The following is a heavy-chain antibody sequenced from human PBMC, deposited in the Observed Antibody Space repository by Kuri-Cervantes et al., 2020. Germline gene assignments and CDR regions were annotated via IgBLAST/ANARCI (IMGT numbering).Heavy chain of an antibody. CDR3: ARVLSNRILWWPRGMDV. J-gene: IGHJ6*02. D-gene: IGHD2-21*01. CDR1: GFTFSSYA. Sequence: GESLKISCAASGFTFSSYAMHWVRQAPGKGLEWVAVISYDGSNKYYADSVKGRFTISRDNSKNTLYLQMNSLRSEDTAVYYCARVLSNRILWWPRGMDVWGQGTTVTVSS. CDR2: ISYDGSNK. V-gene: IGHV3-30-3*01.